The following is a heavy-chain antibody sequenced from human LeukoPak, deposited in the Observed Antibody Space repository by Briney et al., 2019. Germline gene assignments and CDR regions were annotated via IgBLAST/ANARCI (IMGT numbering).Heavy chain of an antibody. V-gene: IGHV4-39*02. CDR2: IYSSGST. CDR3: ARGPLLWFVGHPARRYYFDY. Sequence: SETLSLTCTVSGASVSGSPYYWGWIRQPPGKGLEWIGSIYSSGSTYYNTSLQSRVTISIETSKNQISLRLKSVTAADTAVYYCARGPLLWFVGHPARRYYFDYWGQGTLVTVSS. CDR1: GASVSGSPYY. J-gene: IGHJ4*02. D-gene: IGHD3-10*01.